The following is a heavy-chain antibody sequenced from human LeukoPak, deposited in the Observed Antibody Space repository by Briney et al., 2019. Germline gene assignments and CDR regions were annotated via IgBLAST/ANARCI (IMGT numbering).Heavy chain of an antibody. J-gene: IGHJ4*01. D-gene: IGHD3-10*01. Sequence: PSETLYLTCSVSGVSMTGYYWSWIRQAPGQAPEWIGYIYSSGSTNYNPSLNSRVTMSLDASNNQFSLKLTCVTAADTAVYYCATRPADGSWYGVFDFWSRGTLVTVSS. V-gene: IGHV4-59*01. CDR2: IYSSGST. CDR3: ATRPADGSWYGVFDF. CDR1: GVSMTGYY.